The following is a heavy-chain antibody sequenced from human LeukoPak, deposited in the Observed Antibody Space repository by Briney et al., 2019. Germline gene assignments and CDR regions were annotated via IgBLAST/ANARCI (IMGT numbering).Heavy chain of an antibody. J-gene: IGHJ6*02. CDR3: AKASAVRGYYYYGMDV. D-gene: IGHD3-10*02. Sequence: PGGSLRLSCAASGFTFSSYAMNWVRQAPGKGLEWVSGISDSGGITYYADSVKGRFTISRDNSKNTMYLQMNSLRVEDTAVYYCAKASAVRGYYYYGMDVWGQGTTVTVSX. CDR2: ISDSGGIT. CDR1: GFTFSSYA. V-gene: IGHV3-23*01.